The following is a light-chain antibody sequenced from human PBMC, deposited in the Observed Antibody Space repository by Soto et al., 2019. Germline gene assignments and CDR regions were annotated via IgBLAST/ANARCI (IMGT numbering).Light chain of an antibody. CDR2: DAS. CDR3: QQRSNWPHSIT. CDR1: QSISGY. Sequence: EIVLTHSPATLSLSPWEIATLSCRASQSISGYLAWYQQKPGQAPRLLIYDASNRATGIPARFSGSGSETDFTLTSSSLDPEDFAVYYCQQRSNWPHSITFGQGTRLEIK. V-gene: IGKV3-11*01. J-gene: IGKJ5*01.